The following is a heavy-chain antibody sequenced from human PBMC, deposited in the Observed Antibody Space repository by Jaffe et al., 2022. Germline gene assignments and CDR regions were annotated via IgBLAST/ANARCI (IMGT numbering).Heavy chain of an antibody. CDR2: ISASGNFI. V-gene: IGHV3-21*02. Sequence: EVQLEESAGGLVKPGGSLRLSCAASEFSFSSQTMHWVRQAPGKGLEWVSSISASGNFIYYGDSVKGRFTISRDNAKNSLYLQMDSLRAEDTAVYYCARGRGGYCSGGICQTFDYWGQGTLVTVSS. CDR1: EFSFSSQT. CDR3: ARGRGGYCSGGICQTFDY. D-gene: IGHD2-15*01. J-gene: IGHJ4*02.